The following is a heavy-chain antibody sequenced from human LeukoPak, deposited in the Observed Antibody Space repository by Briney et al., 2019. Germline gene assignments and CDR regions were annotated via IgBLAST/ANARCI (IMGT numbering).Heavy chain of an antibody. Sequence: GRSLRLSCAVSGFTFSSYGIHWVRQAPGKGLEWVTFISHDGTKNYYADSVKGRFTISRDNSKNTLYLQMYGLRAEDTAVYYCARERGRGRDSPWFDYWGQGTLVTVSS. J-gene: IGHJ4*02. D-gene: IGHD3-16*01. CDR1: GFTFSSYG. V-gene: IGHV3-30*03. CDR3: ARERGRGRDSPWFDY. CDR2: ISHDGTKN.